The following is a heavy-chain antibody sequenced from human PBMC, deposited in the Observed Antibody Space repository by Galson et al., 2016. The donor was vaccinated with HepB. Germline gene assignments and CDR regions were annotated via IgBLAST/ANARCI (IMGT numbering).Heavy chain of an antibody. V-gene: IGHV3-23*01. J-gene: IGHJ4*02. D-gene: IGHD2-15*01. CDR1: GFTFTSYA. CDR3: AQDQGDRVAAPDH. Sequence: SLRLSCAASGFTFTSYAMSWVRQAPGKGLEWVSAISADSTYSADSVKGRFTISRDNSKNTLYLQMKSLRADDTAVYYCAQDQGDRVAAPDHWGQGTLVTVSS. CDR2: ISADST.